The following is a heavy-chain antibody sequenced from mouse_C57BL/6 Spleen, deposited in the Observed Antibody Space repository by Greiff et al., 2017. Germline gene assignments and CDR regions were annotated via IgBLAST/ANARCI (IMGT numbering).Heavy chain of an antibody. CDR2: FYPGSGSI. D-gene: IGHD1-1*01. CDR1: GYTFTEYT. CDR3: ARHDYYYGSSYGGYFDV. V-gene: IGHV1-62-2*01. J-gene: IGHJ1*03. Sequence: QVQLQQSGAELVKPGASVKLSCKASGYTFTEYTIHWVKQRSGQGLEWIGWFYPGSGSIKYNEKFKDKATLTADKSSSTVYMELSRLTSEDSAVYFCARHDYYYGSSYGGYFDVWGTGTTVTVSS.